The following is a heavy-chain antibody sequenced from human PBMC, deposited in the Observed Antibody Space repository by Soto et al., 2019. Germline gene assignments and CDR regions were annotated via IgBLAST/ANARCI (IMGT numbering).Heavy chain of an antibody. J-gene: IGHJ4*02. Sequence: PPATLSLTCTLSGGSISSSSYYGGWIRQAPVKGLEGSGSIYYSGSTYYNPSLKSRVTISLDASKNQFSLKLSSVTAADTAVYYCASHLSLPTYYDFWSGYYHYFGYWGQGTRVTVYS. CDR2: IYYSGST. D-gene: IGHD3-3*01. CDR3: ASHLSLPTYYDFWSGYYHYFGY. V-gene: IGHV4-39*01. CDR1: GGSISSSSYY.